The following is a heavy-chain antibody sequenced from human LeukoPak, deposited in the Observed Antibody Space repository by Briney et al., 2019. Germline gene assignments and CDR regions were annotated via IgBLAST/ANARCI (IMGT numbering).Heavy chain of an antibody. V-gene: IGHV1-2*02. CDR1: GYTFTGYY. CDR3: ARDFEGWFSSSLEY. Sequence: GASVKVSCKASGYTFTGYYMHWVRQAPGQGLEWMGWINPNSGGTNYAQKFQGRVTMTRDTSISTAYMELSRLRSDDTAVYYCARDFEGWFSSSLEYWGQGTLVTVSS. D-gene: IGHD6-19*01. J-gene: IGHJ4*02. CDR2: INPNSGGT.